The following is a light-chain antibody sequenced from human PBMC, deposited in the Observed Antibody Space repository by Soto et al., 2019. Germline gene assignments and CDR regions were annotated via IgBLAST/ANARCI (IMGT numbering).Light chain of an antibody. CDR2: GVS. CDR3: SSYAGSSNV. J-gene: IGLJ1*01. Sequence: QSVLTQPASVSGSPGQSITISCSGTRSDIGSYNYVAWYQQFPGKTPKILIYGVSNRPSGVSSRFSGSKSGNTASLTVSGLQAEDEADYYCSSYAGSSNVFGTGTKVT. CDR1: RSDIGSYNY. V-gene: IGLV2-14*01.